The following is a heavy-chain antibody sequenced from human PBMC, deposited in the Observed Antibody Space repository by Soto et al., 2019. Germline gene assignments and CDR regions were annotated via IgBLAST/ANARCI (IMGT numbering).Heavy chain of an antibody. D-gene: IGHD1-1*01. CDR2: IDPSDSYT. V-gene: IGHV5-10-1*01. CDR1: GYSFTSHW. J-gene: IGHJ6*02. Sequence: RGESLKISCKGSGYSFTSHWITWVRQMPGKGLEWMGRIDPSDSYTNYSPSFQGHVTISADKSISTAYLQWSSLKASDTAMYYCAIQRHGSYNIYGMDVWGQGTTVTVSS. CDR3: AIQRHGSYNIYGMDV.